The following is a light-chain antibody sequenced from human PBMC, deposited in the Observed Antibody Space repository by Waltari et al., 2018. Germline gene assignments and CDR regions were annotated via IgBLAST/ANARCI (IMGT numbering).Light chain of an antibody. CDR2: DAY. V-gene: IGKV3-15*01. J-gene: IGKJ1*01. Sequence: EIEMTQSPATLSVSPGERATLSSRASQSVGSKLALYQQKPGQAPRLLIYDAYTRATGIPARFSGSGSGTEFTLTISSLQSDDFAVYHCLQYSHWPPWTFGQGTKVEIK. CDR1: QSVGSK. CDR3: LQYSHWPPWT.